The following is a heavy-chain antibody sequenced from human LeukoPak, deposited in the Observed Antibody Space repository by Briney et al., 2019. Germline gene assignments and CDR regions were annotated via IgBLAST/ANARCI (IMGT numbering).Heavy chain of an antibody. CDR2: IYYSGST. Sequence: SETLSLTCTVSGGSISSGGYYWSWIRQHPGKGLERIGYIYYSGSTYYNPSLKSRVTISVDTSKNQFSLKLSSVTAADTAVYYCARSPPRYCSGGSCPDAFDIWGQGTMVTVSS. CDR1: GGSISSGGYY. CDR3: ARSPPRYCSGGSCPDAFDI. V-gene: IGHV4-31*03. J-gene: IGHJ3*02. D-gene: IGHD2-15*01.